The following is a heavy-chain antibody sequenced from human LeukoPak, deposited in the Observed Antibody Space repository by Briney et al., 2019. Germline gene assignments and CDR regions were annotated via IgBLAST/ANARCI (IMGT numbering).Heavy chain of an antibody. Sequence: GGSLRLSCVASGVTSRNSWMHWVRQAPGKGLVWVSRITIDGSSTTYADSVKGRFTISRDSAKNTLYLQMDSLRAEDTAVYYCTRDRFYAMDAWGQGTTVTVSS. CDR2: ITIDGSST. CDR1: GVTSRNSW. V-gene: IGHV3-74*03. CDR3: TRDRFYAMDA. J-gene: IGHJ6*02.